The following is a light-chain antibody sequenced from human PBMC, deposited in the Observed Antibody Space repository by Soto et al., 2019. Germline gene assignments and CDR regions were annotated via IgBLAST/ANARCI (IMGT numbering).Light chain of an antibody. J-gene: IGLJ2*01. CDR1: SSDVGGYNY. CDR3: SSYAGSRGV. Sequence: QSALTQPPSASGSPGQSVTISCTGTSSDVGGYNYGSWYQQHPGKAPKLMIYEVSKRPSGVPDRFSGSKSGNTASLTVSGLQADDEADYYCSSYAGSRGVFGGGTKLTVL. V-gene: IGLV2-8*01. CDR2: EVS.